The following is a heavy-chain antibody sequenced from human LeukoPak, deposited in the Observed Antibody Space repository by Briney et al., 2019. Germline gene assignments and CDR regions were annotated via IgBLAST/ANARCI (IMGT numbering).Heavy chain of an antibody. Sequence: PGGSLRLSCATSGFTFSNYGMHWVRQAPGKGLEWVAFIRFDGSTKYYADSVKGRFTISRDNSKNTFYLQMNSLRGGDTAVYYCAKDGRDYFVSGSHHRGVPALDYWGQGTLVTVSS. V-gene: IGHV3-30*02. CDR2: IRFDGSTK. CDR3: AKDGRDYFVSGSHHRGVPALDY. CDR1: GFTFSNYG. D-gene: IGHD3-10*01. J-gene: IGHJ4*02.